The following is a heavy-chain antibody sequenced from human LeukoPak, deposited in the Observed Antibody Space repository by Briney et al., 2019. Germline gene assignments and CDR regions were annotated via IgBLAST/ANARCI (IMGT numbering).Heavy chain of an antibody. CDR3: ARHGSGWYNYFDY. CDR2: IYASGST. D-gene: IGHD6-19*01. CDR1: GGSFSSYY. V-gene: IGHV4-4*07. J-gene: IGHJ4*02. Sequence: SETLSLTCTVSGGSFSSYYWSWIRQPAGKGLEWIGRIYASGSTRYNPSLKSRVTISVDTSKNQFSLKLSTVTAADTAVYYCARHGSGWYNYFDYWGQGTLVTVSS.